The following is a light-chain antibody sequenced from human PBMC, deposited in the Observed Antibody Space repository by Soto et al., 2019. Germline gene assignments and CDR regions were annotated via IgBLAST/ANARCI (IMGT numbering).Light chain of an antibody. V-gene: IGKV1-6*01. J-gene: IGKJ1*01. CDR1: QVISNE. CDR2: AAS. CDR3: LQYNFHRWT. Sequence: AVPMSLSPSSLSGSVGDRVTITCRASQVISNELGCYQQKPGKAPNLLIYAASNLHSGVPSRFSGRGSGTDFTLTISVQQPDDVATYCCLQYNFHRWTFGQGTKVDI.